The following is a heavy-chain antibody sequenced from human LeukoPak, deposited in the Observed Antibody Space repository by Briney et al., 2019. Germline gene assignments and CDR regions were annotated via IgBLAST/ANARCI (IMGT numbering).Heavy chain of an antibody. CDR1: GGSFSGYY. CDR3: ARGEIVTMVVVVITPDAFDI. CDR2: INHSGST. Sequence: SETLSLTCAVYGGSFSGYYWSWIRQPPGKGLEWIGEINHSGSTNYNPSLKSRVTISVDTSKNQFSLKLSSVTAADTAVYYCARGEIVTMVVVVITPDAFDIWGQGTMVTVSS. V-gene: IGHV4-34*01. D-gene: IGHD3-22*01. J-gene: IGHJ3*02.